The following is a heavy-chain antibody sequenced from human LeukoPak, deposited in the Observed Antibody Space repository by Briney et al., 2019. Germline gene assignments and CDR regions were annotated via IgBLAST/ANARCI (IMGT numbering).Heavy chain of an antibody. CDR1: GYTFTSYG. J-gene: IGHJ4*02. D-gene: IGHD3-10*01. V-gene: IGHV1-18*01. Sequence: ASVKVSCKASGYTFTSYGISWVRQAPGQGLEWMGWISAYNGNTNYAQKLQGRVTTTTDTSTSTAYMELRSLRSDDTAVYYCARDKYGSGSYSGSAFDYWGQGTLVTASS. CDR2: ISAYNGNT. CDR3: ARDKYGSGSYSGSAFDY.